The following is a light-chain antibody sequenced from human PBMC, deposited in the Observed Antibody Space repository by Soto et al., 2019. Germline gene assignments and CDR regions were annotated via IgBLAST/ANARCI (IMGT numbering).Light chain of an antibody. CDR2: EVS. CDR3: CSSTGITTLV. CDR1: ISDSRTYNC. Sequence: QSLLAHPASVSGSPGHSITSSCSGTISDSRTYNCGSWYQQHAVKTPKLIIYEVSHWHSGVSTRFSGSKSGRPASLTISGLQAEDDAHYYCCSSTGITTLVLAPGTKVTVL. V-gene: IGLV2-14*01. J-gene: IGLJ1*01.